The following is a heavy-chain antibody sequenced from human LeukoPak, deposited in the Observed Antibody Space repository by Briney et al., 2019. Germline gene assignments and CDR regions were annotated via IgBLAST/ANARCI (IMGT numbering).Heavy chain of an antibody. D-gene: IGHD3-16*02. V-gene: IGHV1-18*01. Sequence: ASVKVSCKASGHTFTSYGISWVRQAPGQGLEWMGWISAYNGNTNYAQKLQGRVTMTTDTSTSTAYMELRSLRSDDTAVYYCARGMITFGGVIPEAYWGQGTLVTVSS. CDR3: ARGMITFGGVIPEAY. CDR1: GHTFTSYG. CDR2: ISAYNGNT. J-gene: IGHJ4*02.